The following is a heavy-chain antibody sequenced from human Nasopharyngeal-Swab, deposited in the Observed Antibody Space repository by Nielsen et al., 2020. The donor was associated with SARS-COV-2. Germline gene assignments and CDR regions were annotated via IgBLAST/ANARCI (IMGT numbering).Heavy chain of an antibody. Sequence: GESLKISCSASGFSFSSNAMHWVRQAPGKGLEYVSTINDHGDRIHYADSVAGRFTISRDISTNTLYLQMNSLRTEDTAVYYCVKDLPGTYSFEIWGQGTMVTVSS. V-gene: IGHV3-64D*08. CDR2: INDHGDRI. CDR3: VKDLPGTYSFEI. D-gene: IGHD3-10*01. J-gene: IGHJ3*02. CDR1: GFSFSSNA.